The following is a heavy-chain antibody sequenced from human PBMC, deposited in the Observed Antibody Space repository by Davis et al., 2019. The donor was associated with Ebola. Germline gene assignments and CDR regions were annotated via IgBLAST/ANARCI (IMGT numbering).Heavy chain of an antibody. Sequence: SETLSLTCAVYGGSFSGYYWSWIRQPPGKGLEWLGDINHSGSTYYNPSLKSRVTISVDTSKNQFSLKLSSVTAADTAVYYCARQSSSSWGDYWGQGTLVTVSS. J-gene: IGHJ4*02. D-gene: IGHD6-6*01. V-gene: IGHV4-34*01. CDR2: INHSGST. CDR3: ARQSSSSWGDY. CDR1: GGSFSGYY.